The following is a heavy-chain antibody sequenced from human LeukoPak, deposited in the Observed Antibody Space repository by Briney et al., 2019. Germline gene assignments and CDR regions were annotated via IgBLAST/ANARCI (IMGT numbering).Heavy chain of an antibody. J-gene: IGHJ4*02. Sequence: SETLSLTRTVSGGSVSSGSYYWSWIRQPPGKGLEWIGYIYYSGSTNYNPSLKSRVTISVDTSKNQFSLKLSSVTAADTAVYYCARVGGGPYYDILTGFDYWGQGTLVTVSS. D-gene: IGHD3-9*01. CDR2: IYYSGST. CDR1: GGSVSSGSYY. CDR3: ARVGGGPYYDILTGFDY. V-gene: IGHV4-61*01.